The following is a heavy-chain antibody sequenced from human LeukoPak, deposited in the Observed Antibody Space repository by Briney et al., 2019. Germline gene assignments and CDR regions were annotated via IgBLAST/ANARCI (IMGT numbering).Heavy chain of an antibody. CDR2: INHSGST. V-gene: IGHV4-34*01. J-gene: IGHJ4*02. Sequence: PSETLSLTCAVYGGSFSGYYWSWIRQPPGKGLEWIGEINHSGSTNYNPSLKSRVTISVDTSKNRFSLKLSSVTAADTAVYYCARERGRWDFDYWGQGTLVTVSS. CDR1: GGSFSGYY. D-gene: IGHD1-26*01. CDR3: ARERGRWDFDY.